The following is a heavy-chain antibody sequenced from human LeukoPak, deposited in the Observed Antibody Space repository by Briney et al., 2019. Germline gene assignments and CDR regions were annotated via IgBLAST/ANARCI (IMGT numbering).Heavy chain of an antibody. CDR3: ARQSSGWSPYYYYYMDV. V-gene: IGHV5-51*01. CDR1: GYSFSNYW. J-gene: IGHJ6*03. D-gene: IGHD6-19*01. CDR2: IYPGEYDI. Sequence: HGESLKISCKGSGYSFSNYWIGWVRQMPGKGLEWMGIIYPGEYDIRYSPSFQGQVTISADKSISTAYLQWSSLKASDTAMYYCARQSSGWSPYYYYYMDVWGKGTTVTISS.